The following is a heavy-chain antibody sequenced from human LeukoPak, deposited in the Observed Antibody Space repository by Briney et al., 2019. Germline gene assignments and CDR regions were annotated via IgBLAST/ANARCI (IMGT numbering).Heavy chain of an antibody. CDR1: GYTFTSYD. J-gene: IGHJ4*02. CDR2: MNPNRGNT. CDR3: ARGECGAAAGRY. V-gene: IGHV1-8*01. Sequence: ASVKVSCKASGYTFTSYDINWVRQATGQGLEWMGWMNPNRGNTGYAQKFQGRVTMTRNTSISTAYMELSSLRSEDTAVYYCARGECGAAAGRYWGQGTLVTVSS. D-gene: IGHD6-13*01.